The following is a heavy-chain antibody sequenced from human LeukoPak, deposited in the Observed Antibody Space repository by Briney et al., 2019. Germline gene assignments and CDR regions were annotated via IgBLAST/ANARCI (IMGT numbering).Heavy chain of an antibody. CDR3: ARGGRSGSYTYYFDY. D-gene: IGHD1-26*01. V-gene: IGHV4-59*01. J-gene: IGHJ4*02. CDR2: VHYSGTT. CDR1: GGTISGYY. Sequence: SETLSLTCSVSGGTISGYYWSWIRQPPGQGLEWIGNVHYSGTTNYSPSLKSRVTMSVDSSKKQFSLKLTSVTAADTAVYYCARGGRSGSYTYYFDYWGLGSLVTVSS.